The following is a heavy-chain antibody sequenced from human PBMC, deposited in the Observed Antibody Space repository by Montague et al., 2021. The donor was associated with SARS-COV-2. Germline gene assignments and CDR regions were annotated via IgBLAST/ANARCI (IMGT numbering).Heavy chain of an antibody. CDR2: IYYSGSA. CDR1: GGSISTYY. Sequence: SETLSLTCTVSGGSISTYYWSWIRQPPGKGLEWIGYIYYSGSASYDPSLKSRVTISVDTSKNQFSLKLSSVTAADTAVYYCAQLRTFYFDCWGQGTLVTVSS. V-gene: IGHV4-59*08. J-gene: IGHJ4*02. CDR3: AQLRTFYFDC. D-gene: IGHD5-24*01.